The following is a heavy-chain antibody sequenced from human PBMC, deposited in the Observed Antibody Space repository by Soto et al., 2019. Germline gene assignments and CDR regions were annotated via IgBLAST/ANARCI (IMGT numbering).Heavy chain of an antibody. Sequence: PSETLSLTCTVSGGSISSGGYYWSWIRQHPGKGLEWIGYIYHSGSTYYNPSLKSRVTISVDRSKNQFSLKLSSVTAADTAVYYCARVRWGWEDIVLVPAAMRRDYYYGMDVWGQGTTVTVSS. CDR3: ARVRWGWEDIVLVPAAMRRDYYYGMDV. CDR1: GGSISSGGYY. V-gene: IGHV4-30-2*01. D-gene: IGHD2-2*01. J-gene: IGHJ6*02. CDR2: IYHSGST.